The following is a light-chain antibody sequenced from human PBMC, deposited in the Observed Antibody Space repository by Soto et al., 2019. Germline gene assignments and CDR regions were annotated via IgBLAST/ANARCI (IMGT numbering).Light chain of an antibody. Sequence: AIQMTQFPSSLSASVCDRVTITCRASQDIRSDLGWYQQRPGKAPQLLIYATSSLQSGVPSRFSGSGSGTDFTLTITSLQPEDFATYHCLQDNKYPLTFGGGTKVDI. J-gene: IGKJ4*01. CDR1: QDIRSD. CDR3: LQDNKYPLT. CDR2: ATS. V-gene: IGKV1-6*01.